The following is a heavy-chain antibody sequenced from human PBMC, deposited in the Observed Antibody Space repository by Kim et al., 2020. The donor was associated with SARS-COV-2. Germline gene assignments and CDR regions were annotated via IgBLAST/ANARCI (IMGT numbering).Heavy chain of an antibody. D-gene: IGHD2-2*01. CDR2: ISSSSSYI. J-gene: IGHJ4*02. CDR1: GFTFSSYS. V-gene: IGHV3-21*01. CDR3: ARLERRGVVPAAMLGAPIGY. Sequence: GGSLRLSCAASGFTFSSYSMNWVRQAPGKGLEWVSSISSSSSYIYYADSVKGRFTISRDNAKNSLYLQMNSLRAEDTAVYYCARLERRGVVPAAMLGAPIGYWGQGTLVTVSS.